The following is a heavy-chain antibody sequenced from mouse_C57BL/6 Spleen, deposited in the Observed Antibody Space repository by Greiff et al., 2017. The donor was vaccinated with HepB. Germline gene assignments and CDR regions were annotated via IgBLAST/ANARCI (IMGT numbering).Heavy chain of an antibody. J-gene: IGHJ1*03. CDR2: IYPRSGNT. Sequence: VNVVESGAELARPGASVKLSCKASGYTFTSYGISWVKQRTGQGLEWIGEIYPRSGNTYYNEKFKGKATLTADKSSSTAYMKLRSLTSEDSAVYFCAREYSNYGDWYFDVWGTGTTVTVSS. CDR3: AREYSNYGDWYFDV. CDR1: GYTFTSYG. V-gene: IGHV1-81*01. D-gene: IGHD2-5*01.